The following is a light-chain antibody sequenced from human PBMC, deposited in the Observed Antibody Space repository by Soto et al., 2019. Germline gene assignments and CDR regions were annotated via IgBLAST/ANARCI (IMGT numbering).Light chain of an antibody. CDR3: QQRSNWPLT. CDR2: DAS. J-gene: IGKJ4*01. V-gene: IGKV3-11*01. Sequence: EIVLTQSPATLSLSPGERATLSCRASQSVSSYLAWYQQTPGQAPRLLIYDASNRATGIPARFSGSGSGTDFTLTISSLEPEDFAVYYCQQRSNWPLTLGGGPKVEIK. CDR1: QSVSSY.